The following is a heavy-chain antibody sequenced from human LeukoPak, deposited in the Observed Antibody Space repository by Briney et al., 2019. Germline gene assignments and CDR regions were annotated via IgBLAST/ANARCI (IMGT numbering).Heavy chain of an antibody. J-gene: IGHJ3*02. CDR1: GGSISRGDYY. V-gene: IGHV4-61*02. CDR2: IYTSGST. Sequence: PSETLSLTCTVSGGSISRGDYYWTWIRQPAGKGLEWIGRIYTSGSTNYNPSLKSRVTISLDMSKKQLSLKMSSVTAADTAVYFCARERWLQFGDDAFDIWGQGTMVIVSS. CDR3: ARERWLQFGDDAFDI. D-gene: IGHD5-24*01.